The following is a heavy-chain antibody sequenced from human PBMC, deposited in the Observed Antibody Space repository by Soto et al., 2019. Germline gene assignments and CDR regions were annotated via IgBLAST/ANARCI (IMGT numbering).Heavy chain of an antibody. CDR1: GYTFTNFG. D-gene: IGHD3-16*01. V-gene: IGHV1-18*01. Sequence: QVQLVQSGAEVKKPGASVKVSCKASGYTFTNFGISWVRHAPGQGLEWMGCTSAYNGNTNYVQKFQGRVTMTTDTSTRTAYMELRSLSSDDTSVYYCARGGTPIDDWGQGTLVTISS. CDR2: TSAYNGNT. CDR3: ARGGTPIDD. J-gene: IGHJ4*02.